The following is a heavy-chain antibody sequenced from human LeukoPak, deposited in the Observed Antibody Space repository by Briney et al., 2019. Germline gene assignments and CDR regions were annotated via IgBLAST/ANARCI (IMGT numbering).Heavy chain of an antibody. CDR3: VSSSSSWVWFDP. D-gene: IGHD6-13*01. V-gene: IGHV4-34*01. CDR1: GGSFSGYY. J-gene: IGHJ5*02. CDR2: INHSGST. Sequence: SETLSLTCDVYGGSFSGYYWSWIRQPPGKGLEWIGEINHSGSTNYNPSLKSRVTISVDTSKNQFSLKLSSVTAADTAVYYCVSSSSSWVWFDPWGQGTLVTVSS.